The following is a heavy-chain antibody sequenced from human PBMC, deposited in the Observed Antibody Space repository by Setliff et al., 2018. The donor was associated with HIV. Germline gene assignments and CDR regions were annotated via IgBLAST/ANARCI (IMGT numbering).Heavy chain of an antibody. Sequence: TLSLTCTVSGDSVTSGDYYWSWIRQPAGKGLEWIGRIYTSGSTNYNPSLKSRVTMSVDTSKNQFSLKLSSVTAADTAVYYCARQGAGYYFDSSDYYTGNGFDMWGPGTMVTVSS. V-gene: IGHV4-61*02. CDR2: IYTSGST. J-gene: IGHJ3*02. D-gene: IGHD3-22*01. CDR1: GDSVTSGDYY. CDR3: ARQGAGYYFDSSDYYTGNGFDM.